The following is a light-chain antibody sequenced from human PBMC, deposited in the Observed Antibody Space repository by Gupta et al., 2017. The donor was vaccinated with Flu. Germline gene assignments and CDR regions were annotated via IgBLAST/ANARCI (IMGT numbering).Light chain of an antibody. CDR2: RNN. V-gene: IGLV1-47*01. CDR1: SSNIGSNY. J-gene: IGLJ2*01. CDR3: AAWDDSPSGLV. Sequence: QSVLSQPPSASGPPGQRVTISCSGSSSNIGSNYVYWYQQLPGMAPKLLMYRNNQRPPGVPDRFSGSKSGTSASLAISELRSDDEADYYCAAWDDSPSGLVFGGGTKLTAL.